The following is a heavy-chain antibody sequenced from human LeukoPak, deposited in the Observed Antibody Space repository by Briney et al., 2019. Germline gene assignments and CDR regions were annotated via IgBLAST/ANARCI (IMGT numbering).Heavy chain of an antibody. Sequence: SETLSLTCAVYGGSFSGYYWSWIRQPPGKGLEWIGEINHSGSTNYNPSLKSRVTISVDTSKNQFSLKLSSVTAADTAAYYCARGHCSGGSCYLLDYWGQGTLVTVSS. CDR3: ARGHCSGGSCYLLDY. J-gene: IGHJ4*02. V-gene: IGHV4-34*01. D-gene: IGHD2-15*01. CDR2: INHSGST. CDR1: GGSFSGYY.